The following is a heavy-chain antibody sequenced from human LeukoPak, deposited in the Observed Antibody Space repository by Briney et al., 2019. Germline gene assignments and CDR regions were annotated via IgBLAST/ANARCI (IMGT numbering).Heavy chain of an antibody. D-gene: IGHD6-13*01. CDR3: ATGVAGTDWFDP. J-gene: IGHJ5*02. V-gene: IGHV1-69*04. Sequence: SVKVSCKASGGTFNNYAFSWVRQAPGQGLEWMGRIIPILGIANYAQKFQGRVTITADKSTSTAYMELSSLGSEDTAVYYCATGVAGTDWFDPWGQGTLVTVSS. CDR1: GGTFNNYA. CDR2: IIPILGIA.